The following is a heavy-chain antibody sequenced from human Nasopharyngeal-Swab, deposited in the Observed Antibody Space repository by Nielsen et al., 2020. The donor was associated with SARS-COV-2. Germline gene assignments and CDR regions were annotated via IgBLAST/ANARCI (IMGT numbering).Heavy chain of an antibody. D-gene: IGHD3-3*01. J-gene: IGHJ6*03. CDR1: RFTFSSHW. CDR3: ARETKYYDFWSGYYNSLSTYYYYYMDV. CDR2: IKQDGSEK. V-gene: IGHV3-7*03. Sequence: LKISCAAPRFTFSSHWMSWVRQAPGKGLEWVANIKQDGSEKYYVDSVKGRFTISRDNAKNSLYLQMNSLRAEDTAVYYCARETKYYDFWSGYYNSLSTYYYYYMDVWGKGTTVTVSS.